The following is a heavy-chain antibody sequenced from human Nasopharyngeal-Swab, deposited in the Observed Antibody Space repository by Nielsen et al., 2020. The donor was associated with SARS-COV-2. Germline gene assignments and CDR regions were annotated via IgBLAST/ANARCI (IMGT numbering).Heavy chain of an antibody. CDR1: GFTFNNYA. J-gene: IGHJ4*02. V-gene: IGHV3-30*04. CDR3: ARDPSSGWYFTELY. CDR2: ISYDGSNK. D-gene: IGHD6-19*01. Sequence: GGSLRLSCAASGFTFNNYAMHWVRQAPGKGLEWVAVISYDGSNKYYADSVKGRFTISRDNSKNTLYLQMNSLRAEDTAVYYCARDPSSGWYFTELYWGQGTLVTVSS.